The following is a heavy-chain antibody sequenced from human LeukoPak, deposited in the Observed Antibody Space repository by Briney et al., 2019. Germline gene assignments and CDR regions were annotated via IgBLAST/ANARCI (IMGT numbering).Heavy chain of an antibody. J-gene: IGHJ5*02. V-gene: IGHV3-21*01. CDR1: GFTFSSYS. Sequence: GGSLRLSCAASGFTFSSYSMNWVRQAPGKGLEWVSSISSSSSYIYYADSVKGRFTISRDNAKNSLYLQMNSLRAEDTAVYYCASSELELRGWFDPWGQGTLVTVPS. D-gene: IGHD1-7*01. CDR2: ISSSSSYI. CDR3: ASSELELRGWFDP.